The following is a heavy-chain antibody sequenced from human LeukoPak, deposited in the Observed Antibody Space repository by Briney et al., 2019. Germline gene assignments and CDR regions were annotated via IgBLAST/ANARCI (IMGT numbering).Heavy chain of an antibody. V-gene: IGHV3-7*01. CDR1: GFTFSSYW. D-gene: IGHD1-1*01. Sequence: PGGSLRLSCAASGFTFSSYWMTWVRQAPGKGLEWVANIKQDGSEGYYLESVKGRFTISRDNAKNSLYLQMNSLRAEDTAVYYCARDQGYGDYWGQGTLVTVSS. CDR2: IKQDGSEG. J-gene: IGHJ4*02. CDR3: ARDQGYGDY.